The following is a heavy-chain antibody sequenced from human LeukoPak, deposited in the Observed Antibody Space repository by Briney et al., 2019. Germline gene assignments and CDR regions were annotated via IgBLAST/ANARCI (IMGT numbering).Heavy chain of an antibody. CDR1: GFIFSNNI. D-gene: IGHD3-22*01. CDR3: AKDPPHSDRSIYSHNS. Sequence: GRSLSLSCAASGFIFSNNIMNWVRQAPGKGLEWVSVISADGGDIYYADSVNGRFTISRDNPKNTLHLQMDSLRAEDTAVYYCAKDPPHSDRSIYSHNSWGQGTLVTVSS. J-gene: IGHJ4*02. V-gene: IGHV3-23*01. CDR2: ISADGGDI.